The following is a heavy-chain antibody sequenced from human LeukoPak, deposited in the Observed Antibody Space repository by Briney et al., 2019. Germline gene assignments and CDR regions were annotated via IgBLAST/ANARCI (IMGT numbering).Heavy chain of an antibody. CDR1: GFTFSSYA. V-gene: IGHV3-30*04. CDR3: AKVIAYGDYLDFDY. J-gene: IGHJ4*02. Sequence: GGSLRLSCRASGFTFSSYAMHWVRQAPGKGLEWVAVISYDGSNKYYADSVKGRFTISRDNSKNTLYLQMNSLRAEDTAVYYCAKVIAYGDYLDFDYWGQGTLLTVSS. D-gene: IGHD4-17*01. CDR2: ISYDGSNK.